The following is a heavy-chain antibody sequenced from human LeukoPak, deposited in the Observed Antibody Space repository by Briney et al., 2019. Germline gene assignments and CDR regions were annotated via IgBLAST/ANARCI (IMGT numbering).Heavy chain of an antibody. CDR1: GGSISSYY. D-gene: IGHD3-16*01. Sequence: SETLSLTCTVSGGSISSYYWSWIRQPPGKGLEWIGYIYYSGSTNYNPSLKSRVTISVDTSKNQFSLKLSSVTAADTAVYYCARAEDTSVGGVPYIFDYWGQGTLVTVSS. CDR3: ARAEDTSVGGVPYIFDY. J-gene: IGHJ4*02. V-gene: IGHV4-59*01. CDR2: IYYSGST.